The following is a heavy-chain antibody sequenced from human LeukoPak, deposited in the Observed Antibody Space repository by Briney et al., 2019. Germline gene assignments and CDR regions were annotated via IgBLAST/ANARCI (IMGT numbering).Heavy chain of an antibody. Sequence: PSQTLSLTCTVSGGSISSGSYYWNWIRQPPGKGLEWIGYIYYSGTTNYNPSLKSRVSMSVDTSKNQFSLKLSSVTAADTAVYYCARGGLVNHYDSSGSGIFDYWGQGTLVTVSS. CDR1: GGSISSGSYY. V-gene: IGHV4-61*01. CDR3: ARGGLVNHYDSSGSGIFDY. CDR2: IYYSGTT. D-gene: IGHD3-22*01. J-gene: IGHJ4*02.